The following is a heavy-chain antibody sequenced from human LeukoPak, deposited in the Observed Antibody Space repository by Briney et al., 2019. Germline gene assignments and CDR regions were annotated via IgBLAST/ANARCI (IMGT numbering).Heavy chain of an antibody. J-gene: IGHJ5*02. Sequence: SETLSLTCTVSGGSISSHYWSWIRQPPGKGLEWIGYVFYSGSTNYNPSLKSRVTISVDTSKNQFSMKLSSVTAADMAVYYCARDERYCSGGDCYWGGWFDPWGQGTLVTVSS. CDR1: GGSISSHY. CDR3: ARDERYCSGGDCYWGGWFDP. D-gene: IGHD2-15*01. CDR2: VFYSGST. V-gene: IGHV4-59*11.